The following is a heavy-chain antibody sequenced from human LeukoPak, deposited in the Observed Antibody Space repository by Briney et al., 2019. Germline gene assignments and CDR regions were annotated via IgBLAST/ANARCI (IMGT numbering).Heavy chain of an antibody. D-gene: IGHD2-15*01. CDR3: ARVGAATFYWYYMDV. Sequence: GGSLRLSCAASGFTFSSYWMSWVRQAPGKGLEWVANIKQDGSEKYYVDSVKGRFAISRDNAKNSLYLQMNSLRAEDTAVYYCARVGAATFYWYYMDVWGKGTTVTVSS. J-gene: IGHJ6*03. CDR2: IKQDGSEK. CDR1: GFTFSSYW. V-gene: IGHV3-7*01.